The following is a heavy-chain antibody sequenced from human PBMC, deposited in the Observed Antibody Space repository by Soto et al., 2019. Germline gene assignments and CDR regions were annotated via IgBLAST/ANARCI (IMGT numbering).Heavy chain of an antibody. Sequence: QVQLQQWGAGLLKPSETLSLTCAVYGGSLSGYYWSWIRQAPGKGLEWIGEINDSGTTNYNPSLKSRVAILIDTSKHQFSLILSSVTAADRAMYYCARGGATPMVLKYWGQGTLVTVSS. V-gene: IGHV4-34*01. CDR3: ARGGATPMVLKY. CDR2: INDSGTT. CDR1: GGSLSGYY. D-gene: IGHD5-18*01. J-gene: IGHJ4*02.